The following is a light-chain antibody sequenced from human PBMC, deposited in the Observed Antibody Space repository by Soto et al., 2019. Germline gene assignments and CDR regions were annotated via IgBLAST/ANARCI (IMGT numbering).Light chain of an antibody. CDR3: SSFAGTFFV. V-gene: IGLV2-8*01. CDR1: SSDVGGYNY. CDR2: EVN. J-gene: IGLJ1*01. Sequence: QSVLTQPPSASGSPGQSVTISCTGTSSDVGGYNYVSWYQQHPGKVPKALISEVNKRPSGVPDRFSGSKSGNTASLTVSGLQAVDEADYYCSSFAGTFFVFGTGTKVTVL.